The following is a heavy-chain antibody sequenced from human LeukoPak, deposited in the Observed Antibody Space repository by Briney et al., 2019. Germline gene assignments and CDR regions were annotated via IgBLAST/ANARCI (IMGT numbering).Heavy chain of an antibody. Sequence: GGSLRLSCEASGFTFSSYWMSWVRQAPGKGLEWVANIRDDGSEIYYVDSVKGRFTISRDNAKSSLFLQMNSLRAEDAAVYYCARDKPRGSYYGSIFDSWGQGTLVTVSS. CDR2: IRDDGSEI. V-gene: IGHV3-7*01. CDR3: ARDKPRGSYYGSIFDS. D-gene: IGHD1-26*01. J-gene: IGHJ4*02. CDR1: GFTFSSYW.